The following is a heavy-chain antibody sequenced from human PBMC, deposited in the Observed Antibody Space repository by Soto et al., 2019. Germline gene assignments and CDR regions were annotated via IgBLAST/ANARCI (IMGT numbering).Heavy chain of an antibody. CDR2: IYWDDDK. CDR1: GFSLSTSGVG. V-gene: IGHV2-5*02. J-gene: IGHJ4*02. Sequence: QITLKESGPPLVKPTQTLTLTCTFSGFSLSTSGVGVGWIRQPPGKALEWIALIYWDDDKRYIPSLKSRLTITKDTSKNQVVLTMTNMAPVDTATYYCAHYFYGVTDYWGQCTLVPVSS. D-gene: IGHD4-17*01. CDR3: AHYFYGVTDY.